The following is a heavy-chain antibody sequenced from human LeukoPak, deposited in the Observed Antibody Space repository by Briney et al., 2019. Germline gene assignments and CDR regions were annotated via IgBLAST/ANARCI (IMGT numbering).Heavy chain of an antibody. CDR1: GGSISSYY. CDR2: IYYSGST. J-gene: IGHJ5*02. CDR3: ARGVPYDFCSGYPNNWFDP. Sequence: PSETLSLTCTVSGGSISSYYWRWIRQPPGKGLEWIGYIYYSGSTNYNPSLKSRVTISVDTSKNQFSLKLSSVTAADTAVYYCARGVPYDFCSGYPNNWFDPWGQGTLVTVSS. V-gene: IGHV4-59*01. D-gene: IGHD3-3*01.